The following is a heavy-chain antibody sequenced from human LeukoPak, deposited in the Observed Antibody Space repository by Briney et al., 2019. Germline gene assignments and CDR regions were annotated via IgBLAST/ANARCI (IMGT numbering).Heavy chain of an antibody. CDR3: ARESSSIAIGTLDF. V-gene: IGHV3-30*02. J-gene: IGHJ4*02. Sequence: GGSLRLSCTPSGFTFSTSGMHWVRQAPGKGLEWVGFLHYDGTEKYYADSVRGRFTISRDNSKNTLYLQMDSLRAEDTAVYYCARESSSIAIGTLDFWGQGTLVIVSS. D-gene: IGHD6-13*01. CDR2: LHYDGTEK. CDR1: GFTFSTSG.